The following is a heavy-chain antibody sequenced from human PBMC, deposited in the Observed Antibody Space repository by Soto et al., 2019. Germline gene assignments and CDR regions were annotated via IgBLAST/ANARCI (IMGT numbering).Heavy chain of an antibody. Sequence: QVQLVESGGGLVKPGGSLRLSCAASGFTFSDYYMSWIRQAPGKGLEWVSYISSSGSHTNYADSVKGRFTISRDNAKNSLYLQMNSLRAEDTAMYYCARAIWGSSSWWDDWGQGTLVTVSS. CDR1: GFTFSDYY. CDR2: ISSSGSHT. CDR3: ARAIWGSSSWWDD. V-gene: IGHV3-11*05. D-gene: IGHD6-13*01. J-gene: IGHJ4*02.